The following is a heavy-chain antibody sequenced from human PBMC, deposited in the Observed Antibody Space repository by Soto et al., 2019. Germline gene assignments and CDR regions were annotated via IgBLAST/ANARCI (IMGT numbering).Heavy chain of an antibody. CDR3: ARVVDYGDDGNWFDP. J-gene: IGHJ5*02. CDR2: IYSGGST. D-gene: IGHD4-17*01. Sequence: EVQLVESGGGLVQPGGSLRLSCAASGLTVSSNYMSWVRQAPGKGLEWVSVIYSGGSTYYADSVKGRFTISRDNSKNTLYLHMNSLRAEDTAVYYCARVVDYGDDGNWFDPWGQVTLVTVSS. V-gene: IGHV3-66*01. CDR1: GLTVSSNY.